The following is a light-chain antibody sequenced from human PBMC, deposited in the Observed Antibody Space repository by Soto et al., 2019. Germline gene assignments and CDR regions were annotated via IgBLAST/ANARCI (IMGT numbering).Light chain of an antibody. Sequence: EVVLTQSPGTLSLSPGESATLSCRASQSVSSSYLAWYQQKPGQAPRLLIYNASSRATGIPDRFSGSGSGTDFTLTISRLEPEDFAVYYCQQYGNSRGTFGQGSKL. V-gene: IGKV3-20*01. CDR1: QSVSSSY. J-gene: IGKJ1*01. CDR2: NAS. CDR3: QQYGNSRGT.